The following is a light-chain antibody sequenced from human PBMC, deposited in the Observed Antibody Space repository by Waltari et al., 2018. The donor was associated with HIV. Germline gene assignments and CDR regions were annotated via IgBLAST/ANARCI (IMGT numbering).Light chain of an antibody. CDR2: RTV. CDR1: SSNIGSNY. J-gene: IGLJ3*02. Sequence: SVLTQPPSASGTPGQRFTIPSSGRSSNIGSNYEYWFQQLPGAASKLLSHRTVQRPSGVPGRFSGSKSGSSASLAISGLRSKDGAVYYCATWNDRLSDRVFGGGTKLTVL. V-gene: IGLV1-47*01. CDR3: ATWNDRLSDRV.